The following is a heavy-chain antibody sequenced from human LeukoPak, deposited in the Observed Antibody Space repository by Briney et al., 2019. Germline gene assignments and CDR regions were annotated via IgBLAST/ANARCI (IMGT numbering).Heavy chain of an antibody. CDR2: ISYNGSNK. CDR3: ARDSLPRVFLPGGYFQH. J-gene: IGHJ1*01. Sequence: GESLRLSCAASGFTFSSYTMHWVRQAPGKGLEWVAVISYNGSNKYDADSVKGRFTISRDNSKNTLYLQMNSLRAEETAVYYCARDSLPRVFLPGGYFQHWGQGTLVTVSS. CDR1: GFTFSSYT. V-gene: IGHV3-30-3*01. D-gene: IGHD3-10*01.